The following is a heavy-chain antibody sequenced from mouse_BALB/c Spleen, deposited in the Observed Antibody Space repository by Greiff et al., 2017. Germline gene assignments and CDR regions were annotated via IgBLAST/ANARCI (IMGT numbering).Heavy chain of an antibody. CDR3: ARDGNYEDAMDY. D-gene: IGHD2-1*01. Sequence: QVQLQQSGPELVKPGASVKMSCKASGYTFTSYYIHWVKQRPGQGLEWIGWIYPGDGSTKYNEKFKGKTTLTADKSSSTAYMLLSSLTSEDSAIYFCARDGNYEDAMDYWGQGTSVTDSS. V-gene: IGHV1S56*01. J-gene: IGHJ4*01. CDR1: GYTFTSYY. CDR2: IYPGDGST.